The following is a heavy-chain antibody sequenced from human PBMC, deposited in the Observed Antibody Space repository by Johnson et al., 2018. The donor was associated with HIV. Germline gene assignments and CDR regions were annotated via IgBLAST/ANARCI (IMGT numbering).Heavy chain of an antibody. CDR2: ISSSGSTI. CDR1: GFTFSDYY. Sequence: QVQLVESGGGLVQPGGSLRLYCAASGFTFSDYYMSWIRQAPGKGLEWVSYISSSGSTIYYADSVKGRFTISRDNAKNSLYLQMNSLRAEDTAVYYCAVVEMATTDAFDIWGQGTMVTVSS. J-gene: IGHJ3*02. CDR3: AVVEMATTDAFDI. V-gene: IGHV3-11*04. D-gene: IGHD5-24*01.